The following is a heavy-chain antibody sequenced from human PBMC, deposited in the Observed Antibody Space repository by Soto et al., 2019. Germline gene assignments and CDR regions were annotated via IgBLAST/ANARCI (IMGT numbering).Heavy chain of an antibody. CDR2: IYYSGST. Sequence: SETLSLTCTVSGGSISSYYWSWIRQPPGKGLEWIGYIYYSGSTNYNPSLKSRVTISVETSKNHFSLKLSCVTAAVTVVFYCASVYYDILTGYLDYYMDVWGKGTTVTVSS. D-gene: IGHD3-9*01. CDR1: GGSISSYY. J-gene: IGHJ6*03. CDR3: ASVYYDILTGYLDYYMDV. V-gene: IGHV4-59*01.